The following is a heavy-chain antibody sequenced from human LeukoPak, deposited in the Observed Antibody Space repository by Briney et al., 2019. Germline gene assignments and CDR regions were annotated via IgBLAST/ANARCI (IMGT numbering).Heavy chain of an antibody. Sequence: PGGSLRLSCVASGFSFSTYWMSWVRQGPGKGLEWVANIKQDGSEKNYVDSVKGRFTISRDNAKNSLYLQMNSLRAEDTAVYYCARDRGGYCSSTSCNHYMDVWGKGTTVTVSS. D-gene: IGHD2-2*01. CDR3: ARDRGGYCSSTSCNHYMDV. CDR1: GFSFSTYW. J-gene: IGHJ6*03. V-gene: IGHV3-7*01. CDR2: IKQDGSEK.